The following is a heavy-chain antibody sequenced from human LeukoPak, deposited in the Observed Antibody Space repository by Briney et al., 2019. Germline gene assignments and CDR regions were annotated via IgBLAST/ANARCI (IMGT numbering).Heavy chain of an antibody. J-gene: IGHJ1*01. Sequence: ASVKVSCNASGDTFIPYYIHWGRQAPRQGREWRGIMNPSTDTTSSAQGLQGRGTMTRDKSTNTAHMELSSLRPEDTAVYYCTTPGLTNFGDPSAAEYFQHWGQGTLVTVSS. CDR3: TTPGLTNFGDPSAAEYFQH. CDR2: MNPSTDTT. D-gene: IGHD3-3*01. CDR1: GDTFIPYY. V-gene: IGHV1-46*04.